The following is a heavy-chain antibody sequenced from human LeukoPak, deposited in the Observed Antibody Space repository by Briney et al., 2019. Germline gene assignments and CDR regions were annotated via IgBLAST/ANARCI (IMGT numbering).Heavy chain of an antibody. Sequence: PSETLSLTCTVSGGSISSSSYYWGWIRQPPGKGLEWIGSIYYSGSTYYNPSLKSRVTISVDTSKNQFSLKLSSVTAADTAVYYCARESRLNDYYYYMDVWGKGTTVTVSS. J-gene: IGHJ6*03. CDR1: GGSISSSSYY. CDR3: ARESRLNDYYYYMDV. CDR2: IYYSGST. V-gene: IGHV4-39*07.